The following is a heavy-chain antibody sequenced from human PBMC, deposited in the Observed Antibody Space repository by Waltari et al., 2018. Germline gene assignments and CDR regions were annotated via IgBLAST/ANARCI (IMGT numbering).Heavy chain of an antibody. J-gene: IGHJ4*02. D-gene: IGHD3-9*01. CDR1: GFMFSNYD. Sequence: EVKLVESGGGLVQPGGSLRVSCEVSGFMFSNYDMSWVRQAPGKGPEWVSSLSSSGYGTHYADSVKGRFTISRDNSKNTLYLQMNSLRAEDTAVYYCARDISTGQYNFGYWGQGTLVTVSS. CDR2: LSSSGYGT. V-gene: IGHV3-23*04. CDR3: ARDISTGQYNFGY.